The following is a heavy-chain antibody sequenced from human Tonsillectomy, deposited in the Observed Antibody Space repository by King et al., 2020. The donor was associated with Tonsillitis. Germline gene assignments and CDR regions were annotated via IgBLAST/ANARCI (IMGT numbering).Heavy chain of an antibody. V-gene: IGHV3-43D*03. CDR2: ISWDGGST. CDR3: AKEGASSGWTGNFDY. CDR1: GFTFDDYA. Sequence: VQLVESGGVVVQPGGPLRLSCAASGFTFDDYAMHWVRQAPGKGLEWVSLISWDGGSTYYADSVKGRFTISRDNSKNSLYLQMNSLRAEDTALYYCAKEGASSGWTGNFDYWGQGTLVTVSS. J-gene: IGHJ4*02. D-gene: IGHD6-19*01.